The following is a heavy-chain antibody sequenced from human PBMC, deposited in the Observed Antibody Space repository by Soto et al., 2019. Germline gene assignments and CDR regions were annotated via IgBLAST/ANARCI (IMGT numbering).Heavy chain of an antibody. CDR2: IYYSGNT. Sequence: QVQLRESGPGLVKPSETLSLTCTVSGGSISPYYWSWIRQPPGKGLEGIGYIYYSGNTYYNPSLKSRVTMSVDTSGKQLLLQLNSVTAADTAVYYCARESAGSGKNNWFDPWGQGTLVTVSS. CDR3: ARESAGSGKNNWFDP. CDR1: GGSISPYY. J-gene: IGHJ5*02. D-gene: IGHD3-10*01. V-gene: IGHV4-59*01.